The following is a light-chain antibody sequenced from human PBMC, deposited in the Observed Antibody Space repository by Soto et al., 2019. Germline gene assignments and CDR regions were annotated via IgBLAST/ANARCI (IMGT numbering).Light chain of an antibody. J-gene: IGKJ4*02. V-gene: IGKV1-5*03. CDR1: QTISSW. CDR3: QQYSSYPDA. Sequence: QMTPAPSSLRGPEGDRLTITCRASQTISSWLAWYQKKQGKAHKLLIYKASTLKSGVPSRFSGGGSGTEGTITISRLEPEDCEVYYGQQYSSYPDAFGGGTKVDIK. CDR2: KAS.